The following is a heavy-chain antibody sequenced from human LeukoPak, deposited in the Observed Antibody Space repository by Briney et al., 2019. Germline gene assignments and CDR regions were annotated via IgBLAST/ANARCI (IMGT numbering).Heavy chain of an antibody. V-gene: IGHV4-34*01. CDR1: GGSFSGYY. D-gene: IGHD6-13*01. CDR2: INHSGST. CDR3: AGGGSSSWYRTLYFDY. Sequence: SETLSLTCAVYGGSFSGYYWSWIRQPPGKGLEWIGEINHSGSTNYNPSLKSRVTISVDTSKNQFSLKLSSVTAADTAVYYCAGGGSSSWYRTLYFDYWGQGTLVTVSS. J-gene: IGHJ4*02.